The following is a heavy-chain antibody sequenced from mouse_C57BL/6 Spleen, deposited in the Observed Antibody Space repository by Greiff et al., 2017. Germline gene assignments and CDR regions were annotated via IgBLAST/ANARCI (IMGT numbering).Heavy chain of an antibody. CDR1: GYSFTGYY. Sequence: EVQLQQSGPELVKPGASVKISCKASGYSFTGYYMHWVKQSSEKSLEWIGEINPSTGGTSYNQKFKGKATLTVDKSASTAYMQLKSLTSEDSAVYYGARGGSNDYDDYFDYWGQGTTLTVSS. CDR2: INPSTGGT. D-gene: IGHD2-4*01. J-gene: IGHJ2*01. CDR3: ARGGSNDYDDYFDY. V-gene: IGHV1-43*01.